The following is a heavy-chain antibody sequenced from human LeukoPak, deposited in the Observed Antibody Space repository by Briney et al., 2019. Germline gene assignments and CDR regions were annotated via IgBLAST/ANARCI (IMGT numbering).Heavy chain of an antibody. D-gene: IGHD6-13*01. Sequence: SETLSLTCTVSGGSISSYYWSWIRQPAGKGLEWIGRIYTSGSTNYNPSLKSRVTMSVDTSKNQFSLKLSSVTAADTAVYYCARVRFTHSSSWGGPIDYWGQGTLVTVSS. CDR1: GGSISSYY. V-gene: IGHV4-4*07. CDR2: IYTSGST. J-gene: IGHJ4*02. CDR3: ARVRFTHSSSWGGPIDY.